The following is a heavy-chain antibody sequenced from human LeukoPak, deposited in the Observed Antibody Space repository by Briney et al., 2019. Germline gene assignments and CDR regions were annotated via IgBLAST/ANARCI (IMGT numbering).Heavy chain of an antibody. CDR3: AKGGKWDVTPFDY. CDR1: GFTFSSSW. V-gene: IGHV3-7*03. D-gene: IGHD1-26*01. J-gene: IGHJ4*02. Sequence: GGSLRLSCAASGFTFSSSWMSWVRQAPGKGLEWVANINQDGSEKYYVDSMKGRFTISRDNARNSLYLQMNSLRAEDTAIYYCAKGGKWDVTPFDYWGQGTLVTVSS. CDR2: INQDGSEK.